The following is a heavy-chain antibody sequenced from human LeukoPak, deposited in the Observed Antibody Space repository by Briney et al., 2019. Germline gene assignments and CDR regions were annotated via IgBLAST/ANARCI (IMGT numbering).Heavy chain of an antibody. CDR2: INPNSGRT. V-gene: IGHV1-2*02. D-gene: IGHD3-22*01. Sequence: ASVKVSCKASGYTFTGYYMHWVRQAPGQGLEWMGWINPNSGRTNYAQKFQGRVTMTGDTSISTAYMELTRLTSDDTAVYYCARGFDSSGIWGQGTLVTVSS. CDR1: GYTFTGYY. CDR3: ARGFDSSGI. J-gene: IGHJ4*02.